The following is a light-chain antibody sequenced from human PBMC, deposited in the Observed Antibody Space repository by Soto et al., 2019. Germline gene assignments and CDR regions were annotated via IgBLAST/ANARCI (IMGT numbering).Light chain of an antibody. CDR3: SSYAGNNNLI. Sequence: QSALTQPPSASGSPGQSVTISCTGTSSDVGGYDYVSWYQQHPGKAPKLMIFEVTERPSGVPDRFSGSKSGNTASLTVSGLQTEDEADYYCSSYAGNNNLIFGGGTKLTVL. V-gene: IGLV2-8*01. CDR2: EVT. J-gene: IGLJ2*01. CDR1: SSDVGGYDY.